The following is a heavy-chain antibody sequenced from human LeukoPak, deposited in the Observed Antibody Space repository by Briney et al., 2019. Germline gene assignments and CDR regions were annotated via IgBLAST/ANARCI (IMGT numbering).Heavy chain of an antibody. V-gene: IGHV3-48*03. CDR2: ISSSGSTI. D-gene: IGHD2-21*02. CDR1: GFTFSSYE. Sequence: PGGSLRLSCAASGFTFSSYEMNWVRQAPGKGLEWVSYISSSGSTIYYADSVKGRFTISRDNAKNSLYLQMNSLRVEDTALFYCARGGRRNIVVLTAIPDDAFDIWGQGTMVTVSS. CDR3: ARGGRRNIVVLTAIPDDAFDI. J-gene: IGHJ3*02.